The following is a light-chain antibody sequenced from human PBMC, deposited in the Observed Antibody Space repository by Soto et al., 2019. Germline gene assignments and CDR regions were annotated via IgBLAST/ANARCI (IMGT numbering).Light chain of an antibody. CDR2: DAS. CDR1: QSISSY. Sequence: DIQMTQSPSSLSASVGDRVTITCRTSQSISSYLNWFQQKPGKAPKLQIYDASSLQSGVPSRFSSSGSGTDFTLTISSLQPKDFATYYCQQTYSAPLTFGGGTTVEIK. V-gene: IGKV1-39*01. J-gene: IGKJ4*01. CDR3: QQTYSAPLT.